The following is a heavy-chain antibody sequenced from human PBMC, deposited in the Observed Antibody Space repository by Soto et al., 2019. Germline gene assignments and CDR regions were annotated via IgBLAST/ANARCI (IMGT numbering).Heavy chain of an antibody. CDR1: GGHFSSYT. J-gene: IGHJ4*01. Sequence: QVQLVPAGAEVKKPGSSVKVSCSATGGHFSSYTFTWVRQASGQGLEWMGRIIPVLGLANYAQKFQDRVTITADTSTGTVYMQLRGLRSEDTAVYYCARSRWGGPSGKWGQGSLVTVSS. V-gene: IGHV1-69*02. CDR3: ARSRWGGPSGK. CDR2: IIPVLGLA. D-gene: IGHD6-13*01.